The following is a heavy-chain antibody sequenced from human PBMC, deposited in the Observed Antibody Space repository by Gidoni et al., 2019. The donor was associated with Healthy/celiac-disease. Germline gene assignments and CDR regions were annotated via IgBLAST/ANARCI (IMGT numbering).Heavy chain of an antibody. CDR3: AKDHYYDSSGRGGIDY. J-gene: IGHJ4*02. CDR1: GFTFDDYA. D-gene: IGHD3-22*01. CDR2: ISWDGGST. Sequence: EVQLVESGGVVVQPGGSLSLSCAASGFTFDDYAMHWVRQAPGKGLEWVSLISWDGGSTYYADSVKGRFTISRDNSKNSLYLQMNSLRAEDTALYYCAKDHYYDSSGRGGIDYWGQGTLVTVSS. V-gene: IGHV3-43D*03.